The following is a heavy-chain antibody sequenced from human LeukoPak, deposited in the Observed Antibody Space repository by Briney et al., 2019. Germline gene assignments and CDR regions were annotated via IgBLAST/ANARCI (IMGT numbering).Heavy chain of an antibody. CDR1: GFTFSTYV. CDR2: LSGSGGST. Sequence: GGSLRLSCAASGFTFSTYVMGWVRQAPGKGLEWVSALSGSGGSTYYADSVKGRFTISRDNSKNTLYLQMNSLRAEDTALYFCAKNFYGDYNVFFDRWGQGTLVTVSS. J-gene: IGHJ4*02. D-gene: IGHD4-17*01. CDR3: AKNFYGDYNVFFDR. V-gene: IGHV3-23*01.